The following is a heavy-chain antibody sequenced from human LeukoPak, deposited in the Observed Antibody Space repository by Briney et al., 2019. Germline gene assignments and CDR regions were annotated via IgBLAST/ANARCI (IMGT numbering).Heavy chain of an antibody. CDR1: GGSFSGYY. Sequence: SETLSLTCAVYGGSFSGYYWSWIRQPPGKGLEWIGEISHSGSTNYNPSLKSRVIISVDTSKNQFSLKLSSVTAADTAVYYCARDRLSSGLDYWGQGTLVTVSS. CDR3: ARDRLSSGLDY. D-gene: IGHD6-19*01. CDR2: ISHSGST. V-gene: IGHV4-34*01. J-gene: IGHJ4*02.